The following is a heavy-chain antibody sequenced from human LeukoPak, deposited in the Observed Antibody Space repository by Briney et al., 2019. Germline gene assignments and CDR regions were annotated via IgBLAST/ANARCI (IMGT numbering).Heavy chain of an antibody. CDR2: ISWNSGSI. D-gene: IGHD3-10*01. V-gene: IGHV3-9*03. CDR1: GFTFDDYA. Sequence: GGSLRLSCAASGFTFDDYAMHWVRQAPGKGLEWVSGISWNSGSIGYADSVKGRFTIARDNAKNSLYLQMNSLRAEDMALYYCAKVGGSGSYYEYYFDYWGQGTLVTVSS. CDR3: AKVGGSGSYYEYYFDY. J-gene: IGHJ4*02.